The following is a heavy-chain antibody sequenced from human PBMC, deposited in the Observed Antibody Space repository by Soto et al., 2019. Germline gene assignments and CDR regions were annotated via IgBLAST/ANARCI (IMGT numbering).Heavy chain of an antibody. J-gene: IGHJ4*02. CDR3: AKDRDHYYGSGSFDY. D-gene: IGHD3-10*01. V-gene: IGHV3-30*18. CDR1: GFTFSSYG. CDR2: ISYDGSNK. Sequence: QVQLVESGGGVVQPGRSLRLSCAASGFTFSSYGMHWVRQAPGKGLEWVAVISYDGSNKYYADSVKGRFTISRDNSKNTLYRQMNSLRAEDTAVYYCAKDRDHYYGSGSFDYWGQGTLVTVSS.